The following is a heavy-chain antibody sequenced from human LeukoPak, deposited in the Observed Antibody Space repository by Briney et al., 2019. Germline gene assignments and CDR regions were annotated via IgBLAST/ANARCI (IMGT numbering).Heavy chain of an antibody. Sequence: PGGSLRLSCAASGFTFSSYGMHWVRQAPGKGLEWVAFIRYDGSNKYYADSVKGRFTISRDNSKNTLYLQMNSLRAEDTAVYYCAHITGTTRRGSFDYWGQGTLVTVSS. D-gene: IGHD1-7*01. CDR1: GFTFSSYG. CDR2: IRYDGSNK. V-gene: IGHV3-30*02. CDR3: AHITGTTRRGSFDY. J-gene: IGHJ4*02.